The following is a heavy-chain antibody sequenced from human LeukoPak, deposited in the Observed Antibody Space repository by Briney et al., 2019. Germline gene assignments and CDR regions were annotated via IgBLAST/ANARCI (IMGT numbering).Heavy chain of an antibody. CDR2: MNLDGSEK. J-gene: IGHJ4*02. CDR1: GFTFSSYW. CDR3: ARDATYCTNGVCYTRFDY. V-gene: IGHV3-7*01. Sequence: GGSLRLSCAASGFTFSSYWMSWVRQAPGKGLEWVARMNLDGSEKYNVDSVKGRFTISRDNAKTSLYLEMNSLRAEDTAVYYCARDATYCTNGVCYTRFDYWGQGTLVTVSS. D-gene: IGHD2-8*01.